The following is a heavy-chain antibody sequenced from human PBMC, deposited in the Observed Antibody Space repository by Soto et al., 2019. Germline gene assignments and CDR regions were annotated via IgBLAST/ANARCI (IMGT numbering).Heavy chain of an antibody. CDR1: GFTFSSYA. CDR2: ISYDGSNK. J-gene: IGHJ6*02. Sequence: QVPLVESGGGVVQPGRSLRLSCAASGFTFSSYAMHWVRQAPGKGLEWVAVISYDGSNKYYADSVKGRFTISRDNSKNTLYLQMNSLRAEDTAVYYCARPNQRITIYVWGQGTTVTVSS. V-gene: IGHV3-30-3*01. D-gene: IGHD3-9*01. CDR3: ARPNQRITIYV.